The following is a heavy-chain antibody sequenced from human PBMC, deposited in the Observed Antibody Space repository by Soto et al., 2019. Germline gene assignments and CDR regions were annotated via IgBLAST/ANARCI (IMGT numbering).Heavy chain of an antibody. CDR1: GGSISSGNYY. V-gene: IGHV4-30-4*01. J-gene: IGHJ4*02. CDR3: ASMGTPXTGLCYFDY. D-gene: IGHD1-7*01. Sequence: SSETLSLTCTVSGGSISSGNYYWSWIRQPPGKGLEWIGFISYSGRTYYSASLKSRFTISVDTSKNQFSLNLSFVTAADTAAYYCASMGTPXTGLCYFDYSDQGTLVTVSS. CDR2: ISYSGRT.